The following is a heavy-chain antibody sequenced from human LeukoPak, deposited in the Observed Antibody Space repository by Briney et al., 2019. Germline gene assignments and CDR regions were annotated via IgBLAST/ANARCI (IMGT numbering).Heavy chain of an antibody. J-gene: IGHJ3*02. CDR1: GGTISSFN. D-gene: IGHD3-22*01. CDR3: ARPSDSSGYRRAFDI. Sequence: SQTLSLTCTVSGGTISSFNWGWNRQPQGHGLEWMGNVYYSESTNYNHSLKRRVTISVDTTKTPFSLQLTPVTDADTALYYAARPSDSSGYRRAFDIWGQGTMVTVSS. V-gene: IGHV4-59*08. CDR2: VYYSEST.